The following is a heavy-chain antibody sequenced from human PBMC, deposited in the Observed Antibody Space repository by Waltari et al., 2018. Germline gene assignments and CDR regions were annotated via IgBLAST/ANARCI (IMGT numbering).Heavy chain of an antibody. J-gene: IGHJ4*02. CDR2: IYYSGST. D-gene: IGHD6-19*01. CDR3: ARASSSGWYYFDY. CDR1: GGSISSYY. V-gene: IGHV4-59*01. Sequence: QVQLQESGPGLVKPSETLSLTCTVSGGSISSYYWSWIRQPPGKGLEWIGYIYYSGSTNYNPSLKSRVTISVDTSKNQFSLKLSSVTAADTAVYYCARASSSGWYYFDYWGQGTLVTVSS.